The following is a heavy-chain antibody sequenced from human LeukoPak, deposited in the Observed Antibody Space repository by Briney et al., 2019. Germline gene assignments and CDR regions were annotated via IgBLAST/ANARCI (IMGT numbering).Heavy chain of an antibody. CDR2: IYYSGST. CDR3: ARVPNIVVVTVPRWFDP. CDR1: GGSISSSSYY. D-gene: IGHD2-21*02. Sequence: SETLSLTCTVSGGSISSSSYYRGWIRQPPGKGLEWIGSIYYSGSTYYNPSLKSRVTISVDTSKNQFSLKLSSVTAADTAVYYCARVPNIVVVTVPRWFDPWGQGTLVTVSS. V-gene: IGHV4-39*07. J-gene: IGHJ5*02.